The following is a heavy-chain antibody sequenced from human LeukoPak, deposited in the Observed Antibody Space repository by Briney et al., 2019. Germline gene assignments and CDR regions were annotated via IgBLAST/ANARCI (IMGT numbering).Heavy chain of an antibody. CDR1: GFTFSSYA. CDR3: AKCDDYGDYVGGGVDY. V-gene: IGHV3-23*01. D-gene: IGHD4-17*01. CDR2: ISGSGGST. J-gene: IGHJ4*02. Sequence: GGSLRLSCAASGFTFSSYAMSWVRQAPGKGLEGVSAISGSGGSTYYADSVKGRFTISRDNSKNTLYLQMNSLRAEDTAVYYCAKCDDYGDYVGGGVDYWGQGTLVTVSS.